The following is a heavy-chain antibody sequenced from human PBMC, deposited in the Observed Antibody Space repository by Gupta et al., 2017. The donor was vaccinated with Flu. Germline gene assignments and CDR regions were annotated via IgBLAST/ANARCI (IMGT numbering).Heavy chain of an antibody. CDR3: AKEGRHDFLTGDVIVGGDWFDP. J-gene: IGHJ5*02. V-gene: IGHV3-23*01. Sequence: EVQLLESGGNLVQPGESLRLSCAASGFTFSSYAMHWVRQAPGKGLEWVSSISSTGGDTFYADSVKGRFTISRDNSKNTLYLQMNSLRAEDTAIYYCAKEGRHDFLTGDVIVGGDWFDPWGQGTLVTVSS. D-gene: IGHD3-9*01. CDR1: GFTFSSYA. CDR2: ISSTGGDT.